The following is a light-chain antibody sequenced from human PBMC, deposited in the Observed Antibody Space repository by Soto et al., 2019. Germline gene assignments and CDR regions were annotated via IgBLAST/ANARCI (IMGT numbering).Light chain of an antibody. Sequence: EIVLTQSPATLSLSPGERATRSCRASQSVSNYLAWYQRKPGQAPRLLIYGASSRATGIPDRFSGSGSGTDFTLTISRLEPEDFAVYYCHQYGGSPQTFGQGTKVEIK. CDR2: GAS. V-gene: IGKV3-20*01. CDR3: HQYGGSPQT. CDR1: QSVSNY. J-gene: IGKJ1*01.